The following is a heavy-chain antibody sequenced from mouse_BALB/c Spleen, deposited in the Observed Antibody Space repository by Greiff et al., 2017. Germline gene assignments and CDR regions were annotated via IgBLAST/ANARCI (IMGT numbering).Heavy chain of an antibody. V-gene: IGHV3-6*02. CDR1: GYSITSGYY. CDR3: ARDRVAGYYAMDY. Sequence: EVQLQQSGPGLVKPSQSLSLTCSVTGYSITSGYYWNWIRQFPGNKLEWMGYISYDGSNNYNPSLKNRISITRDTSKNQFFLKLNSVTTEDTATYYCARDRVAGYYAMDYWGQGTSVTVSS. D-gene: IGHD1-1*02. CDR2: ISYDGSN. J-gene: IGHJ4*01.